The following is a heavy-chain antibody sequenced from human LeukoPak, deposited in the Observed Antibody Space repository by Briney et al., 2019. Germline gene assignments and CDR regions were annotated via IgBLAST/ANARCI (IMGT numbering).Heavy chain of an antibody. CDR2: FFYSGST. CDR1: AGSISSSNKY. CDR3: ARHLGMSTMDY. D-gene: IGHD5/OR15-5a*01. Sequence: SETLSLTCTVPAGSISSSNKYWGWIRQSPGKGLEWIGNFFYSGSTYYNPSLKSRVTISVDTSKNQFSLNLRSVTAADTAVYYCARHLGMSTMDYWGQGTLVTVSS. V-gene: IGHV4-39*01. J-gene: IGHJ4*02.